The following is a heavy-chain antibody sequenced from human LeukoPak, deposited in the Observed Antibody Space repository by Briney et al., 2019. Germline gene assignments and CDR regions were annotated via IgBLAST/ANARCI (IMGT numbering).Heavy chain of an antibody. J-gene: IGHJ3*02. CDR2: IYHSGST. D-gene: IGHD1-26*01. V-gene: IGHV4-59*12. CDR3: ARDSSIVGTTGAFDI. Sequence: SETLSLTCSVSGGSISSLYWSWIRQPPGKGLEWIGEIYHSGSTNYNPSLKSRVTISLDKSKNQFSLKLSSVTAADTAVYYCARDSSIVGTTGAFDIWGQGTMVIVSS. CDR1: GGSISSLY.